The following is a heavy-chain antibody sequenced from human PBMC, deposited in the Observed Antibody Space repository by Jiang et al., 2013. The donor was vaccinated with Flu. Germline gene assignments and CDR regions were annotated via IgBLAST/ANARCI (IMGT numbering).Heavy chain of an antibody. D-gene: IGHD2-2*01. Sequence: QLVESGGGLVQPGGSLRLSCAASGFTFSSYAMSWVRQAPGKGLEWVSAISGSGGSTYYADSVKGRFTISRDNSKNTLYLQMNSLRAEDTAVYYCAKKGDFVVVPAATNYYYYGMDVWGKGTTVTVSS. J-gene: IGHJ6*04. V-gene: IGHV3-23*04. CDR2: ISGSGGST. CDR3: AKKGDFVVVPAATNYYYYGMDV. CDR1: GFTFSSYA.